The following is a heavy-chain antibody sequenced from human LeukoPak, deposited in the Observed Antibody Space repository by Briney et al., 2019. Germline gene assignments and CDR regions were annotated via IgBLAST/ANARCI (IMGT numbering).Heavy chain of an antibody. CDR3: ARGGSAPFDS. Sequence: SETLSLTCTVSGGSINTGGYYWSWIRQDPGKGLEWIGYIYHSGSTYYNPSLKGRVTMSVGTSKNQFSLKLSSLTAADTAVYYCARGGSAPFDSWGPGILVTVSA. J-gene: IGHJ4*02. V-gene: IGHV4-31*03. D-gene: IGHD6-25*01. CDR1: GGSINTGGYY. CDR2: IYHSGST.